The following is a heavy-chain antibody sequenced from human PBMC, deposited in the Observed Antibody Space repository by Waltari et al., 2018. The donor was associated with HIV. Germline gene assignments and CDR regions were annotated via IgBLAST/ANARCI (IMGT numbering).Heavy chain of an antibody. CDR1: GFSFTTSW. Sequence: EVQLVQSGAEVKKPGESLKLSCQGSGFSFTTSWIAWVAQRPGKGQKWMAITDPGDTDTRNSPSFQGQVTISADKSISTAYLQWSSLKASDTAMYYCVLGMVVTATHEYSQHWGQGTLVTVSS. CDR3: VLGMVVTATHEYSQH. CDR2: TDPGDTDT. D-gene: IGHD2-21*02. J-gene: IGHJ1*01. V-gene: IGHV5-51*03.